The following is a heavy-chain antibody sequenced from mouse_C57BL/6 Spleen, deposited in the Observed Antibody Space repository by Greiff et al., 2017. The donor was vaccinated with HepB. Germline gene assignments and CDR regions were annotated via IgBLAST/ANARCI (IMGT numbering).Heavy chain of an antibody. CDR3: AREDGAY. V-gene: IGHV1-76*01. Sequence: QVQLQQSGAELVRPGASVKLSCKASGYTFTDYYINWVKQRPGQGLEWIARIYPGSGNTYYNEKFKGKATLTAEKSSSTAYMQLSSLTSEDSAVYFCAREDGAYWGQGTLVTVSA. CDR2: IYPGSGNT. J-gene: IGHJ3*01. CDR1: GYTFTDYY.